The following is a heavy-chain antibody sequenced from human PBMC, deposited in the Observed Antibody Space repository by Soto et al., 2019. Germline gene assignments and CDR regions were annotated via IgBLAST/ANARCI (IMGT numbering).Heavy chain of an antibody. CDR3: ARGRIVASIHDAFEI. CDR2: ISAYNGKR. D-gene: IGHD2-21*01. Sequence: QGKLLQSGDEVKKPGASVRVSCRASGYDFTSYGISWVRQAPGQGLEWVSWISAYNGKRDTAQKFQGRVTMTLDTSTDTAHKELGDLTSADTAVYYCARGRIVASIHDAFEIWGQGTMVAVSS. V-gene: IGHV1-18*01. J-gene: IGHJ3*02. CDR1: GYDFTSYG.